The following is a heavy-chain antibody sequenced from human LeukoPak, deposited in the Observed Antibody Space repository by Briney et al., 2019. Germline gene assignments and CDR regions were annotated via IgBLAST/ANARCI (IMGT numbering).Heavy chain of an antibody. D-gene: IGHD3-22*01. CDR1: GYTFNSYG. CDR2: ISAQYGHT. V-gene: IGHV1-18*01. J-gene: IGHJ4*02. Sequence: ASVKVSCKASGYTFNSYGITWVRQTPGQGLEWMGWISAQYGHTSYAQKFEGRVTMTTGTSTNTVYLELGSLKSDDTAVYYCARDDDSSLDYWGQGTLVAVSS. CDR3: ARDDDSSLDY.